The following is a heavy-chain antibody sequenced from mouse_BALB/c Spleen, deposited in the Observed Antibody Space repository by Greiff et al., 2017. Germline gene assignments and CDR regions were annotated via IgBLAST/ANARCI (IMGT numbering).Heavy chain of an antibody. D-gene: IGHD2-4*01. CDR1: GYSITSYYA. Sequence: EVKLQESGPGLVKPSQSLSLTCTVTGYSITSYYAWNWIRQFPGNKLEWMGYISYSGSTSYNPSLKSRISITRDTSKNQFFLQLNSVTTEDTATYYCARLDDYDDAMDYWGQGTSVTVSS. V-gene: IGHV3-2*02. CDR3: ARLDDYDDAMDY. CDR2: ISYSGST. J-gene: IGHJ4*01.